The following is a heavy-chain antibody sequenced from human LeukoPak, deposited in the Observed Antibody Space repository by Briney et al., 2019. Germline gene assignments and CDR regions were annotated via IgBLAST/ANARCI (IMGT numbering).Heavy chain of an antibody. CDR1: GYTFSGYY. V-gene: IGHV1-2*02. CDR2: INPNSGGT. CDR3: ARANVLTGYYILDH. Sequence: ASVKVSCKASGYTFSGYYMHWVRQAPGQGLEWMGWINPNSGGTYYAQKFQGRVTMTRDTSISTAYMELSRLRSDDTAVYYCARANVLTGYYILDHWGQGTLVTVSS. D-gene: IGHD3-9*01. J-gene: IGHJ4*02.